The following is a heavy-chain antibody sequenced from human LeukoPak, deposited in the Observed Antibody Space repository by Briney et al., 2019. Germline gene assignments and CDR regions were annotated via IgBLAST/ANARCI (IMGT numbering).Heavy chain of an antibody. V-gene: IGHV4-39*01. CDR3: ARTIAARPGYFDY. D-gene: IGHD6-6*01. CDR1: GGSISSSSYY. CDR2: IYYSGST. Sequence: NPSQTLSLTCTVSGGSISSSSYYWGWIRQPPGKGLEWIGSIYYSGSTYYNPSLKSRVTISVDTSKNQFSLKLSSVTAADTAVYYCARTIAARPGYFDYWGQGTLVTVSS. J-gene: IGHJ4*02.